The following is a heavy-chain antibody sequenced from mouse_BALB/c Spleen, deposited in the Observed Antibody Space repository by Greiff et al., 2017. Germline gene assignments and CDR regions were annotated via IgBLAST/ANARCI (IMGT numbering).Heavy chain of an antibody. D-gene: IGHD1-1*01. CDR1: GYTFTDYN. CDR3: ARGDSYYYGRGFDY. V-gene: IGHV1-18*01. J-gene: IGHJ2*01. Sequence: VQLKESGPELVKPGASVKIPCKASGYTFTDYNMDWVKQSHGKSLEWIGDINPNNGGTIYNQKFKGKATLTVDKSSSTAYMELRSLTSEDTAVYYCARGDSYYYGRGFDYWGQGTTLTVSS. CDR2: INPNNGGT.